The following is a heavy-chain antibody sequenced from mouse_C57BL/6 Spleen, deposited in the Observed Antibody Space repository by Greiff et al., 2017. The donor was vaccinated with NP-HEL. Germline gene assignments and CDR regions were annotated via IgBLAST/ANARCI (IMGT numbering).Heavy chain of an antibody. V-gene: IGHV1-5*01. CDR3: TRSITTVVAPIAY. CDR2: IYPGNSDT. J-gene: IGHJ3*01. CDR1: GYTFTSYW. D-gene: IGHD1-1*01. Sequence: EVQLQQSGTVLARPGASVKMSCKTSGYTFTSYWMHWVKQRPGQGLEWIGAIYPGNSDTSYNQKFKGKAKLTAVTSASTAYMELSSLTNEDSAVYYCTRSITTVVAPIAYWGKGTLVTVSA.